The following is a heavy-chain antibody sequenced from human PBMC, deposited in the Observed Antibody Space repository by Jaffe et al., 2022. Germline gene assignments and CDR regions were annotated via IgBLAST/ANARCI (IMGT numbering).Heavy chain of an antibody. CDR3: AKDTRLRFLEWLPFFDY. D-gene: IGHD3-3*01. CDR1: GFTFSSYA. J-gene: IGHJ4*02. CDR2: ISGSGGST. V-gene: IGHV3-23*01. Sequence: EVQLLESGGGLVQPGGSLRLSCAASGFTFSSYAMSWVRQAPGKGLEWVSAISGSGGSTYYADSVKGRFTISRDNSKNTLYLQMNSLRAEDTAVYYCAKDTRLRFLEWLPFFDYWGQGTLVTVSS.